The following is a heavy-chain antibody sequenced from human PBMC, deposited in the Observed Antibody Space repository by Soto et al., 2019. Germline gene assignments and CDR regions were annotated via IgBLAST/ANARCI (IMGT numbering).Heavy chain of an antibody. V-gene: IGHV3-23*01. CDR3: AKRDGYYLDS. J-gene: IGHJ4*02. D-gene: IGHD3-22*01. CDR1: GFTFSDYA. CDR2: ISGSGGGT. Sequence: EVQLLESGGDLVQPGGSLRLSCAVSGFTFSDYAMTWVRLAPGKGLEWVSGISGSGGGTYYAASVKGRFTISRDNSKNTVYLQISSLRVDDTAVYYCAKRDGYYLDSWGPGTLVTVS.